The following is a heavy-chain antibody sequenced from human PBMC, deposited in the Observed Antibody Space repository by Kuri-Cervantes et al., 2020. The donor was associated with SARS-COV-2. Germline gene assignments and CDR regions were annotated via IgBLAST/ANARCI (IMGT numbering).Heavy chain of an antibody. CDR2: IFRSGIT. D-gene: IGHD3-22*01. CDR1: SGSISSGDYY. CDR3: ARIDYHTSGYYYYYYYMDV. J-gene: IGHJ6*03. Sequence: SETLSLTCTVSSGSISSGDYYWGWIRQPPGKGLEWIGSIFRSGITYYNPSLKSRVTMSVDTTKNQFSLKLSSVTAADTPVYYCARIDYHTSGYYYYYYYMDVWGKGTTVTVSS. V-gene: IGHV4-39*01.